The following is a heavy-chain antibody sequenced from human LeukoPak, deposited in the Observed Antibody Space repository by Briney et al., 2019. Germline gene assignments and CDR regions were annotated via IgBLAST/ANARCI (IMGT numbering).Heavy chain of an antibody. J-gene: IGHJ4*02. CDR3: ARTEKYYYGPETFSFFEY. CDR2: ISYTGST. CDR1: GGSISRYY. D-gene: IGHD3-10*01. Sequence: SETLPLTCTVSGGSISRYYWSWIRQSPGKGLEWIGFISYTGSTEYYPSLKSRVTISLDTSTDHLSLTLSSVTAADTAVYYCARTEKYYYGPETFSFFEYWGQGILVTVSS. V-gene: IGHV4-59*01.